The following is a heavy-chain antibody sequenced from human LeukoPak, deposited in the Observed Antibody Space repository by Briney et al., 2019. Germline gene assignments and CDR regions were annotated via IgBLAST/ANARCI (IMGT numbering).Heavy chain of an antibody. CDR2: IYSGGTT. D-gene: IGHD3-10*01. J-gene: IGHJ4*02. CDR1: GFTVSSNY. V-gene: IGHV3-53*01. Sequence: TGGSLRLSCAASGFTVSSNYMSWVRQAPGKGLEWVSVIYSGGTTYYADSVMGRFTISRDNSKNTLYLQMNSLRAEDTAVYYCASSGVLWFGEQNYWGQGTLVTVSS. CDR3: ASSGVLWFGEQNY.